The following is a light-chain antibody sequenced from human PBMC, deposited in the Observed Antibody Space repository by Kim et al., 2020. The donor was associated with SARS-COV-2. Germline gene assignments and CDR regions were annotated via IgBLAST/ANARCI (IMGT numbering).Light chain of an antibody. Sequence: VSPGQTASITCSGDKLGDKYACWYQQKPGQSPVLVIYQDGKRPSGIPERFSGSNSGNTATLTISGTQAMDEADDYCQAWDSSTVVFGGGTQLTVL. V-gene: IGLV3-1*01. J-gene: IGLJ2*01. CDR3: QAWDSSTVV. CDR2: QDG. CDR1: KLGDKY.